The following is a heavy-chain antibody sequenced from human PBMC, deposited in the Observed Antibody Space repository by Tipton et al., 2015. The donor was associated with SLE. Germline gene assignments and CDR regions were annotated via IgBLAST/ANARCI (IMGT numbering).Heavy chain of an antibody. CDR3: ARTQYTFGGVIAPFDY. D-gene: IGHD3-16*02. V-gene: IGHV4-31*03. CDR1: GGSISSGVYY. Sequence: TLSLTCTVSGGSISSGVYYWSWIRQHPGKGLEWIGYIYHSGDTYYNPSLKSRVSISVDTSKNQFSLKLSSVTAADTAVYYCARTQYTFGGVIAPFDYWGQGTLVTVSS. J-gene: IGHJ4*02. CDR2: IYHSGDT.